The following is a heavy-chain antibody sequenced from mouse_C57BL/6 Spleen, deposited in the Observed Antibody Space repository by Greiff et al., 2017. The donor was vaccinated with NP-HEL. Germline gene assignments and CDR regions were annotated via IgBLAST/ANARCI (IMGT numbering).Heavy chain of an antibody. CDR3: ARNLLRYFDV. V-gene: IGHV1-66*01. Sequence: VQLQQSGPELVKPGASVKISCKASGYSFTSYYIHWVKQRPGQGLEWIGWIYPGSGNTKYNEKFKGKATLTADTSSSTAYMQLSSLTSEDSAVYYCARNLLRYFDVWGTGTTVTVSS. D-gene: IGHD2-10*01. CDR1: GYSFTSYY. CDR2: IYPGSGNT. J-gene: IGHJ1*03.